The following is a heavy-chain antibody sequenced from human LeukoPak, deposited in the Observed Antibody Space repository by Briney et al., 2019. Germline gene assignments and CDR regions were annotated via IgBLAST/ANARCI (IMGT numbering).Heavy chain of an antibody. CDR2: ISMNVQTT. CDR3: VREGLERRTNFDY. J-gene: IGHJ4*02. Sequence: PGGSLRLSCSASGFTFTSHVMRWVRQAPGKGLQYVSGISMNVQTTYYAGSVKGRFTISRDSSKNTVYLQMNSLTAEDTAVYYCVREGLERRTNFDYWGQGTLV. CDR1: GFTFTSHV. D-gene: IGHD1-1*01. V-gene: IGHV3-64D*06.